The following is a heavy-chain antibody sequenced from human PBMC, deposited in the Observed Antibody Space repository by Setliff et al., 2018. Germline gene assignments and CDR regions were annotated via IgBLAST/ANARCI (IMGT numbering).Heavy chain of an antibody. CDR2: IYYTGST. CDR1: GGSISTYY. D-gene: IGHD3-9*01. J-gene: IGHJ4*02. Sequence: LSLTCTVSGGSISTYYWSWIRQPPGKGLEWIGYIYYTGSTNYNPSLKSRVTISVDTSKNQFSLKLSSVTAADTAVYYCARGEADYDILTSFDYWGQGTLVTVSS. V-gene: IGHV4-59*01. CDR3: ARGEADYDILTSFDY.